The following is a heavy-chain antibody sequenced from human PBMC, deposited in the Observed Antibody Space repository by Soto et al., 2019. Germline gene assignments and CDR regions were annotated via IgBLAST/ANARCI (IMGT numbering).Heavy chain of an antibody. J-gene: IGHJ3*02. CDR1: GYSFTSYW. D-gene: IGHD2-15*01. Sequence: GESLKISCKGSGYSFTSYWIGWVRQMPGKGLEWMGIIYPGDSDTRYSPSFQGQVTISADKSISTAYLQWSRLKASDTAMYYCATSRRDIVVVVAATAFDIWGQGTMVTVSS. CDR3: ATSRRDIVVVVAATAFDI. CDR2: IYPGDSDT. V-gene: IGHV5-51*01.